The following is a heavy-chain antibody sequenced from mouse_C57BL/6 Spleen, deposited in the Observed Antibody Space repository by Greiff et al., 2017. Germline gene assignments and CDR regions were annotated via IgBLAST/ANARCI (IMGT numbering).Heavy chain of an antibody. J-gene: IGHJ2*01. CDR1: GYTFTNYW. V-gene: IGHV1-63*01. D-gene: IGHD2-4*01. CDR3: ARGDDYTYYLDY. CDR2: IYPGGGYT. Sequence: VQLQQSGAELVRPGTSVKMSCKASGYTFTNYWIGWAKQRPGHGLEWIGEIYPGGGYTYYNKKFKGKATLTADKSSSTAYMQFSSLTSEDSAIYYCARGDDYTYYLDYWGQGTTLTVSS.